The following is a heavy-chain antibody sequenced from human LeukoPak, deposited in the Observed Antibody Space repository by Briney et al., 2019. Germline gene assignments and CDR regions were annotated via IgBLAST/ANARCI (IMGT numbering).Heavy chain of an antibody. CDR2: MNPNSGNT. D-gene: IGHD5-24*01. CDR3: ARAVEMATISTEFDY. Sequence: ASVKVSCKASGYTFTSYDINWVRQATGQGLEWMGWMNPNSGNTGYAQKFQGRVTMTRDTSISTAYMELSRLRSDDTAVYYCARAVEMATISTEFDYWGQGTLVTVSS. J-gene: IGHJ4*02. V-gene: IGHV1-8*01. CDR1: GYTFTSYD.